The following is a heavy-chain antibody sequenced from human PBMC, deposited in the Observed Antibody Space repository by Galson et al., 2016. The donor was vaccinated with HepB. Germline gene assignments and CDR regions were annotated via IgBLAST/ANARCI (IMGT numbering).Heavy chain of an antibody. V-gene: IGHV3-53*01. CDR3: ARDIYEGAMDV. D-gene: IGHD5/OR15-5a*01. J-gene: IGHJ6*03. Sequence: RLSXAASXXXVSRNYXTWVRXAPGKGLEXXXSIYSDGRTYYADSVKGRFTISRDNSKNTLFLQMNGLRADDTAVYYCARDIYEGAMDVWGKGTTVTVPX. CDR2: IYSDGRT. CDR1: XXXVSRNY.